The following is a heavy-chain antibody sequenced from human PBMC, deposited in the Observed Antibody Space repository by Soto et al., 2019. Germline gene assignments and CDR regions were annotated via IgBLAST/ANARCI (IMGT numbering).Heavy chain of an antibody. CDR1: GYSFTSYS. CDR3: ARQYDILTGHDAFDI. Sequence: PGESLKISCKGSGYSFTSYSIGWVRQMPGKGLEWMGIIYPGDSDTRYSPSFQGQVTISADKSISTAYLQWSSLKASDTAMYYCARQYDILTGHDAFDIWGQGTMVTVSS. V-gene: IGHV5-51*01. J-gene: IGHJ3*02. D-gene: IGHD3-9*01. CDR2: IYPGDSDT.